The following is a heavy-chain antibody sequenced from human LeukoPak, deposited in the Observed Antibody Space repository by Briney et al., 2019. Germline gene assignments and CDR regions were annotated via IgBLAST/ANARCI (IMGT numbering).Heavy chain of an antibody. Sequence: PSETLSLTCAVYGGSFSSYYWGWIRQPPGKGLEWIGSIHYSGSTNYNPSLKSRVTISVDTSKNQFSLKLSSVTAADTAVYYCVRSPSSRNDYWGQGTLVTVSS. V-gene: IGHV4-34*01. J-gene: IGHJ4*02. CDR1: GGSFSSYY. CDR3: VRSPSSRNDY. CDR2: IHYSGST. D-gene: IGHD1-14*01.